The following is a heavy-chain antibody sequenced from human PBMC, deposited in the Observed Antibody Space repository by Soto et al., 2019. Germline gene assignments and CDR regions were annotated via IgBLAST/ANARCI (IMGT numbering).Heavy chain of an antibody. Sequence: GGSLRLSCAASGFTFSSYVMHWVRQAPGKGLEWVAVVSNDGSNKDYADSVKGRFTISRDNSKNTLYLQMNSLRAEDTAVYYCAKVLLTYTSGWYHPHFDYWGQGTLVTVSS. CDR3: AKVLLTYTSGWYHPHFDY. D-gene: IGHD6-19*01. V-gene: IGHV3-30*18. CDR1: GFTFSSYV. CDR2: VSNDGSNK. J-gene: IGHJ4*02.